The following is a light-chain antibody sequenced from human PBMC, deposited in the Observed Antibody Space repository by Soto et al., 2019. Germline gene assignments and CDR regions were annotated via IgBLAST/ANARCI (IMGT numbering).Light chain of an antibody. CDR2: DAS. V-gene: IGKV1-5*01. CDR1: QSISRW. J-gene: IGKJ5*01. CDR3: QQYNNYST. Sequence: DIHMTQSPSTLSASVGYRFTITCRASQSISRWLAWYQQKPGKAPNLLIYDASTLESGVPSRLSGSGSGTEFTLTISSLQPDDFPTYYCQQYNNYSTFGQGTRLEIK.